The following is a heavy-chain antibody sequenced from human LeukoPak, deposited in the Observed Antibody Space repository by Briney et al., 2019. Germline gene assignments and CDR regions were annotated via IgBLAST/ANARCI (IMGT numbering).Heavy chain of an antibody. V-gene: IGHV4-39*07. J-gene: IGHJ3*02. D-gene: IGHD6-6*01. CDR1: GGSISSSSYY. CDR2: IYYRGST. CDR3: ARDGYSSSSDAFDI. Sequence: SETLSLTCTVSGGSISSSSYYWGWIRQPPGKGLEWIGSIYYRGSTYYNPSLKSRVTISVDTSKNQFSLKLSSVTAADTVVYYCARDGYSSSSDAFDIWGQGTMVTVSS.